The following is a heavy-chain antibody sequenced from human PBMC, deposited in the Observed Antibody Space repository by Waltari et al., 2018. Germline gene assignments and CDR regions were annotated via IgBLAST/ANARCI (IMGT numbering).Heavy chain of an antibody. Sequence: QVHLVQSGAEVKKPGSSVKVSCTASGYTFHNYALTCVRQATGQGLEWMGGIIPMFGKEKYAQKFQGRLTIAADESTSTAYMELRSLTSEDTATYYCARGYAHCNDGGCFSNWLDPWGQGTLVTVSS. CDR2: IIPMFGKE. J-gene: IGHJ5*02. V-gene: IGHV1-69*13. D-gene: IGHD2-15*01. CDR1: GYTFHNYA. CDR3: ARGYAHCNDGGCFSNWLDP.